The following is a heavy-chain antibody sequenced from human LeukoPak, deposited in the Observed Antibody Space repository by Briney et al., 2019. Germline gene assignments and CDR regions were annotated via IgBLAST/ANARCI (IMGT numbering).Heavy chain of an antibody. CDR1: GGSISSSSYY. Sequence: PSETLSLTCTVSGGSISSSSYYWGWIRQPPGKGLEWIGSIYYSGSTYYNPSLKSRVTISVDTSKNQFSLKLSSVTAADTAVYYCASMSNDVDTALGAPFNHWGQGTLVTVSS. J-gene: IGHJ4*02. CDR2: IYYSGST. D-gene: IGHD5-18*01. V-gene: IGHV4-39*07. CDR3: ASMSNDVDTALGAPFNH.